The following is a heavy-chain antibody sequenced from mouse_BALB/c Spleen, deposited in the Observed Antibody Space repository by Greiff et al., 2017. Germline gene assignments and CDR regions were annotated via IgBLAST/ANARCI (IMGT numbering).Heavy chain of an antibody. V-gene: IGHV5-17*02. CDR1: GFTFSSFG. J-gene: IGHJ4*01. CDR3: ARGTGPYYYAMDY. D-gene: IGHD4-1*01. Sequence: EVQRVESGGGLVQPGGSRKLSCAASGFTFSSFGMHWVRQAPEKGLEWVAYISSGSSTIYYADTVKGRFTISRDNPKNTLFLQMTSLRSEDTAMYYCARGTGPYYYAMDYWGQGTSVTVSS. CDR2: ISSGSSTI.